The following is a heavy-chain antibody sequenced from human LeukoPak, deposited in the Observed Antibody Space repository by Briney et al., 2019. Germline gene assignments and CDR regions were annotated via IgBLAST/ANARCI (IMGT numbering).Heavy chain of an antibody. D-gene: IGHD6-19*01. V-gene: IGHV3-66*01. CDR3: ATAVAGTGDWFDP. Sequence: PGGSLRLSCAASGFTVSSNYMSWVRQAPGKGLEWVSVIYSGGSTYYADSVKGRFTISRDNSKNTLYLQMNSLRAEDTAVYYCATAVAGTGDWFDPWGQGTLVTVSS. CDR1: GFTVSSNY. J-gene: IGHJ5*02. CDR2: IYSGGST.